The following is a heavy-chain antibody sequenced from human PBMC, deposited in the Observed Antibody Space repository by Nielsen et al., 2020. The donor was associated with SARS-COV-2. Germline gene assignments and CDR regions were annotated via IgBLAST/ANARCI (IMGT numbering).Heavy chain of an antibody. CDR3: ARGSGSYLVADY. J-gene: IGHJ4*02. CDR1: GYTFTSYD. V-gene: IGHV1-18*01. CDR2: ISAYNGNT. Sequence: ASVEASCKASGYTFTSYDISWERQAPGQGREWMGWISAYNGNTNYAQKIQGRVTMTTDTSTSTAYMELRSLRSEDTAVYYCARGSGSYLVADYWGQGTLVTVSS. D-gene: IGHD1-26*01.